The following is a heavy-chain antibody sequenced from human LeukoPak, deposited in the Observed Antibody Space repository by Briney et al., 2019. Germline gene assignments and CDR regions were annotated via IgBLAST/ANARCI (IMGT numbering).Heavy chain of an antibody. CDR3: ARLLIFGSSYYFDY. D-gene: IGHD6-6*01. V-gene: IGHV3-21*01. CDR2: ISSSSSYI. J-gene: IGHJ4*02. Sequence: GGSLRLSCAASGFTFSSYSMNWVRQAPGKGLEWVSSISSSSSYIYYADSVKGRFTISRDNAKNSLYLQMNSLRAEDTAVYYCARLLIFGSSYYFDYWGQGTLVIVSS. CDR1: GFTFSSYS.